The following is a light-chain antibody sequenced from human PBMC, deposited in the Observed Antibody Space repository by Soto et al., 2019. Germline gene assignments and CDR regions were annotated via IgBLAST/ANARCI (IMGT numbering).Light chain of an antibody. CDR1: QSFNNNY. Sequence: EVVLTQSPGTLSLSPGERATLSCRASQSFNNNYLAWYQQKPGQAPRLLIYGSSSRATGIPDRFSGSESGTDVTLTISRREHEEFAGSDCQQYGSSSRTFGGGTKVEI. CDR3: QQYGSSSRT. V-gene: IGKV3-20*01. J-gene: IGKJ4*01. CDR2: GSS.